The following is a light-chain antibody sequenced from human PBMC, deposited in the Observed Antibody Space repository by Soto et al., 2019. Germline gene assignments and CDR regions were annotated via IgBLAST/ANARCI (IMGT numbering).Light chain of an antibody. CDR1: QSVSSSY. J-gene: IGKJ1*01. V-gene: IGKV3-20*01. CDR2: GAS. CDR3: QQYGSSPKT. Sequence: EIMVTQSPGTLSLSPGERATLSCRASQSVSSSYLAWYQQKPGQAPRLLIYGASSRATGNPDRFSGSGSGTDFTLTISRLEPEDFAVYYCQQYGSSPKTFGQGPKV.